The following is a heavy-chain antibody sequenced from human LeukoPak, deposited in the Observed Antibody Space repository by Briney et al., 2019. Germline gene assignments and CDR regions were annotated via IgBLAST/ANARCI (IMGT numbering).Heavy chain of an antibody. V-gene: IGHV5-51*01. D-gene: IGHD1-26*01. CDR3: ARQTGSGSYPYYYYYMDV. CDR1: GYIFTSYW. J-gene: IGHJ6*03. Sequence: GASLQISCKGSGYIFTSYWIGWVRQLPGKGLEWMGIIYPGDSDTRYSPAFQGQVTTSADKSISTAYLQWSSLKASDTAMYYCARQTGSGSYPYYYYYMDVWGKGTTVTVSS. CDR2: IYPGDSDT.